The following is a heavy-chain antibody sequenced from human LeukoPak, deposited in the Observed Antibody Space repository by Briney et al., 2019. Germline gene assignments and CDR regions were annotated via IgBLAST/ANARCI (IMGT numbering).Heavy chain of an antibody. CDR2: TYYRSKWYI. CDR1: GDSVSSNSVD. D-gene: IGHD2-8*01. Sequence: SQTLSLTCAISGDSVSSNSVDWNWIRQSPSRGPEWLGRTYYRSKWYIDYADSVKSRITISPDTSKNQFSLQLNSMTPEDTAIYYCARGRVSAFDIWGQGTMVTVSS. CDR3: ARGRVSAFDI. J-gene: IGHJ3*02. V-gene: IGHV6-1*01.